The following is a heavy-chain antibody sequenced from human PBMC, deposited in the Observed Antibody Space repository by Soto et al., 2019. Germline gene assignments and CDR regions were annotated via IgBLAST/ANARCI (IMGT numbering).Heavy chain of an antibody. CDR1: GYTFTSYG. CDR2: ISAYNGNT. J-gene: IGHJ4*02. CDR3: ARGGDYYDSSGYPEPHY. Sequence: QVQLVQSGAEVKKPGASVKVSCKASGYTFTSYGISWVRQAPGQGLEWMGWISAYNGNTNYAQKLQGRVTMTTDTSXSXXYMELRSLRSDDTAVYYCARGGDYYDSSGYPEPHYWGQGTLVTVSS. D-gene: IGHD3-22*01. V-gene: IGHV1-18*01.